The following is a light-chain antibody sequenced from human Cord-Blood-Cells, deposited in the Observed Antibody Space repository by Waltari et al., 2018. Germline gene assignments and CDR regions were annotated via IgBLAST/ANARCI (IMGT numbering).Light chain of an antibody. V-gene: IGKV3-20*01. CDR3: QQYGSSPVT. J-gene: IGKJ2*01. Sequence: EIVLTQSPGTLSLSPGERATLSCRASQSVSSSYLAWYQQKPCQAPRLLIYGASSRATGIPDRFSGSGSGTDFTLTISRLEPEDFAVYYCQQYGSSPVTFGQGTKLEIK. CDR2: GAS. CDR1: QSVSSSY.